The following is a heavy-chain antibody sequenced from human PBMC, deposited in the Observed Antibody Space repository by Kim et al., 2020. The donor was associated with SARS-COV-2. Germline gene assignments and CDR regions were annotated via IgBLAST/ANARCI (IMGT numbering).Heavy chain of an antibody. V-gene: IGHV3-43*02. CDR2: IRDDGRDS. J-gene: IGHJ6*03. Sequence: GGSLRLSCVGSGFEFADYGMHWVRQVPGKGLEWVSYIRDDGRDSWYADSVRGRFTVSRDNRENSLYLQMTGLRSEDTALYYCAKNADLLLTYYDMVVWG. CDR1: GFEFADYG. D-gene: IGHD2-15*01. CDR3: AKNADLLLTYYDMVV.